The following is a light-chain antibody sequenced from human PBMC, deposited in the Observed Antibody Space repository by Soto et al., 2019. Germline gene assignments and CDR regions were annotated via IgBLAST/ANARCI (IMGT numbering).Light chain of an antibody. CDR1: SSDVGTYNR. J-gene: IGLJ2*01. Sequence: QSALTQPPSVSGSPGQSVTISCTGTSSDVGTYNRVSWYQQPPGTAPRLMIYEVSNRPSGVPDRFSGSKSGTTASLTISGLQPEDEADYYCSSYTSTTTVVIFGGGTKLTVL. CDR3: SSYTSTTTVVI. V-gene: IGLV2-18*02. CDR2: EVS.